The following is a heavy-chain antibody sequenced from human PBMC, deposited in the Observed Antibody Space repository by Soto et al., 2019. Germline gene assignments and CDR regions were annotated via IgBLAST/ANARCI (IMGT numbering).Heavy chain of an antibody. CDR2: ISYDGSNK. CDR3: AKSSPSFYGPGY. J-gene: IGHJ4*02. CDR1: GFTFSSYG. D-gene: IGHD2-2*01. Sequence: GGSLRLSCAASGFTFSSYGMHWVRQAPGKGLEWVAVISYDGSNKYYADSVKGRFTISRDSSKNTLYLQMNSLRAEDTAVYYCAKSSPSFYGPGYWGQGTLVTVSS. V-gene: IGHV3-30*18.